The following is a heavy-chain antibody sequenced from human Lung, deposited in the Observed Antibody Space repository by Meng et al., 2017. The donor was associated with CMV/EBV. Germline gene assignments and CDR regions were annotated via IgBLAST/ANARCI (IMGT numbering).Heavy chain of an antibody. CDR1: GFTFSSYD. CDR3: ARGGSWFGESADAFDI. CDR2: IDNGGDT. V-gene: IGHV3-13*01. J-gene: IGHJ3*02. Sequence: GEXXKLSFAASGFTFSSYDMHWVRQAPGKGLEWVSSIDNGGDTYYSGSVKGRFTISREDVKNSLYLQMNSLRAGDTAVYYCARGGSWFGESADAFDIWGQGXVVTVSS. D-gene: IGHD3-10*01.